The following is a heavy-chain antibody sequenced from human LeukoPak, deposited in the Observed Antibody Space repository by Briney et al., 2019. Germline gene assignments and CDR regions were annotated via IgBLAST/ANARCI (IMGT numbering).Heavy chain of an antibody. V-gene: IGHV4-39*01. D-gene: IGHD3-16*02. CDR3: ARQTGGARDYVWGSYPIRFVDY. CDR2: IYYSGST. J-gene: IGHJ4*02. Sequence: SETLSLTCTVAGGSISSSSYYWGWIRQPPGRGLEWIGSIYYSGSTYYNPSLRSRVTISVDTSKNQFSLKLSSVTAADMAVYYCARQTGGARDYVWGSYPIRFVDYWGQGTLVTVSS. CDR1: GGSISSSSYY.